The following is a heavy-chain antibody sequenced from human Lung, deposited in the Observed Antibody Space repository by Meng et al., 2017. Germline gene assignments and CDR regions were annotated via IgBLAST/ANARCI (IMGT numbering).Heavy chain of an antibody. CDR3: ARDEDISAAGKLFGDY. CDR1: GYNFPDYC. Sequence: QVQRVQSGAEVKNPGASVKVSCKPSGYNFPDYCLHWVRRAPGQGREWMGRIDPNNDHTQYAQNFQGRVTMTSDTSISTVYMELNGLRSDDTAVYYCARDEDISAAGKLFGDYWGQGTLVTVSS. V-gene: IGHV1-2*06. J-gene: IGHJ4*02. D-gene: IGHD6-13*01. CDR2: IDPNNDHT.